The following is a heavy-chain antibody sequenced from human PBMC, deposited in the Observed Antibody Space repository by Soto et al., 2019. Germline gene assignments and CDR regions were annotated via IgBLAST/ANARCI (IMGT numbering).Heavy chain of an antibody. CDR1: GYTFTGYY. V-gene: IGHV1-2*04. J-gene: IGHJ4*02. Sequence: ASVKVSCKASGYTFTGYYMHWVRQAPGQGLEWMGWINPNSGGTSYAQKFQGWVTMTRDTSISTAYMELSRLRSDDTAVYYCARAYYGSEYDYWGQGTLVTVSS. CDR2: INPNSGGT. CDR3: ARAYYGSEYDY. D-gene: IGHD3-10*01.